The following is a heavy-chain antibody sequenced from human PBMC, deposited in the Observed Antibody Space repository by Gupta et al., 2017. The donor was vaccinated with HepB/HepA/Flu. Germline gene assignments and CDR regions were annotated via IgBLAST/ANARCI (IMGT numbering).Heavy chain of an antibody. CDR2: IKHSGST. D-gene: IGHD2-2*01. V-gene: IGHV4-34*01. CDR3: ARRYCSSTSCPLNDAFDI. CDR1: GGSFSGYY. J-gene: IGHJ3*02. Sequence: QVQLQQWGAGLLKPSETLSLTCAVYGGSFSGYYWSWIRQPPGKGLEWIGEIKHSGSTNYNPSLKSRVTISVDTSKNQFSLKLSSVTAADTAVYYCARRYCSSTSCPLNDAFDIWGQGTMVTVSA.